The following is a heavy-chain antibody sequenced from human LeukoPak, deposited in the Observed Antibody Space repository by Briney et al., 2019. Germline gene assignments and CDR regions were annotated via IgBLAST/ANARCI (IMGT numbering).Heavy chain of an antibody. CDR3: ARGIVSDYGDYFWFDP. CDR1: GGSISSYY. J-gene: IGHJ5*02. D-gene: IGHD4-17*01. CDR2: IYYSGST. Sequence: SETLSLTCTVSGGSISSYYWSWIRQPPGKGLEWIGYIYYSGSTHYNPSLKSRVTISVDTSKNQFSPKLSSVTAADTAVYYCARGIVSDYGDYFWFDPWGQGTLVTVSS. V-gene: IGHV4-59*01.